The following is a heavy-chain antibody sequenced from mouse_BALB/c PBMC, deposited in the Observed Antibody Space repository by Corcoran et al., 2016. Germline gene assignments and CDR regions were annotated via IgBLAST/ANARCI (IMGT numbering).Heavy chain of an antibody. V-gene: IGHV9-3-1*01. CDR1: GYTFTNYG. D-gene: IGHD1-1*01. Sequence: QIQLVQSGPELKKPGETVKISCKASGYTFTNYGMNWVKQAPGKGLKWMGWINTYTGEPTYADDFKGRFAFSLETSANTAYLQINNLKNEDTATYFCARIYYYGSSYAMDYWGQGTSVTVSS. CDR3: ARIYYYGSSYAMDY. J-gene: IGHJ4*01. CDR2: INTYTGEP.